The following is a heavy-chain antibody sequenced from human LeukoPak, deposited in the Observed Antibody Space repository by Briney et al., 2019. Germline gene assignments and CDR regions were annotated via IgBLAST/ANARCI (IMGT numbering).Heavy chain of an antibody. D-gene: IGHD6-19*01. CDR1: GFIFSSAW. Sequence: PGGSLRLSCAASGFIFSSAWMSWVRQAPGKGLEWVSYISSSSSTIYYADSVKGRFTISRDNAKNSLYVQMNSLRVEDTAVYYCARVYSSGFDYWGQGTLVTVSS. J-gene: IGHJ4*02. V-gene: IGHV3-48*04. CDR2: ISSSSSTI. CDR3: ARVYSSGFDY.